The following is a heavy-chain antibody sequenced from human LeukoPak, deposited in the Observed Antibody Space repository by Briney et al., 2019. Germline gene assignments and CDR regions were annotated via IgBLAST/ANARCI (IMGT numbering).Heavy chain of an antibody. CDR3: ARAHSSSWYRECFQH. Sequence: PGGSLRLSCAASGFTFSDYCMSWIRQAPGKGLEWVSYISSSGSTIYYADSVKGRFTISRDNAKNSLYLQMNSLRAEDTAVYYCARAHSSSWYRECFQHWGQGTLVTVSS. D-gene: IGHD6-13*01. CDR2: ISSSGSTI. CDR1: GFTFSDYC. V-gene: IGHV3-11*01. J-gene: IGHJ1*01.